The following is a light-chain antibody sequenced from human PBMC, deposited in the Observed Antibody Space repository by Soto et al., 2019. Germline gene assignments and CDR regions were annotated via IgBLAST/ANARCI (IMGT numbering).Light chain of an antibody. CDR1: QSIDTW. CDR3: QQYENFSPT. Sequence: QMTQSPSTLSASVGDRITITCRASQSIDTWLAWYQQKPGKAPRLLIYEASDLESGVPSRFSGSGAGTEFTLTITGLQTDDIVTYYCQQYENFSPTFAPATKVAIK. V-gene: IGKV1-5*01. J-gene: IGKJ3*01. CDR2: EAS.